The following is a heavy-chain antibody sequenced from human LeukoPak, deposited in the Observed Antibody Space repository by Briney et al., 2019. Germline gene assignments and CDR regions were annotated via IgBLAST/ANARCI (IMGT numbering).Heavy chain of an antibody. CDR3: ARGRKYYYYYYMDV. D-gene: IGHD1-14*01. Sequence: SETLSLTCTVSGDSISTYYWSWIRQPPGKGLEWIGEINHSGSTNYNPSLKSRVTISVDTSKNQFSLKLSSVTAADTAVYYCARGRKYYYYYYMDVWGKGTTVTVSS. J-gene: IGHJ6*03. CDR2: INHSGST. V-gene: IGHV4-34*01. CDR1: GDSISTYY.